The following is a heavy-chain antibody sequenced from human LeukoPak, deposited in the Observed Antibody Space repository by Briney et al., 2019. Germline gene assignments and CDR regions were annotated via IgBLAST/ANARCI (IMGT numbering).Heavy chain of an antibody. CDR2: ISSSGSTI. Sequence: GGSLRLSCAASGFTFNSYEMNWVRQAPGKGLEWVSYISSSGSTIYYADSVKGRFTISRDNAKNSLYLQMNSLRAEDTAVYYCARDYWNWFDPWGQGTLVTVSS. D-gene: IGHD2-8*02. CDR1: GFTFNSYE. CDR3: ARDYWNWFDP. J-gene: IGHJ5*02. V-gene: IGHV3-48*03.